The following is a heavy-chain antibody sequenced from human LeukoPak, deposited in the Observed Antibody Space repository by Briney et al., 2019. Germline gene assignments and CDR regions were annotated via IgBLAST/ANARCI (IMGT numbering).Heavy chain of an antibody. V-gene: IGHV1-69*04. CDR3: AKSPGEYYFDY. CDR1: GGAFSSYA. Sequence: GASVKVSCKASGGAFSSYAISWVRQAPGQGLEWMGRIIPILGIANYAQKFQGRVTITADKSTTTAYMELSSLRSEDTDVYYCAKSPGEYYFDYWGQGTLVTVSS. D-gene: IGHD3-16*01. J-gene: IGHJ4*02. CDR2: IIPILGIA.